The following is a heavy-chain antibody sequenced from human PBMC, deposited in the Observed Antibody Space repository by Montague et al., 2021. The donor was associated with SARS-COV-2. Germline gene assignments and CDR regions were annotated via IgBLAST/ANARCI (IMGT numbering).Heavy chain of an antibody. CDR3: TSGREGNYNVMDV. D-gene: IGHD1-1*01. V-gene: IGHV6-1*01. Sequence: CAISGDSVASNSASWNGVRQSPSRGLEWLCSTYYGYKRYNDYAVSVRCRVTINPDTSKNQFSLQLNSVTPEDTAIYYCTSGREGNYNVMDVWGQGTTVTVSS. J-gene: IGHJ6*02. CDR1: GDSVASNSAS. CDR2: TYYGYKRYN.